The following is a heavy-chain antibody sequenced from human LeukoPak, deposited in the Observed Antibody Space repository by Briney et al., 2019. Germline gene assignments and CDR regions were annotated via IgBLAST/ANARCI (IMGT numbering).Heavy chain of an antibody. Sequence: PGRSLRLSCAASGFTFSSYGMHWVRQAPGKGLEWVAVISYDGSNKYYADSVKGRFTISRDNSKNTLYLQMNSLRAEDTAVYYCAKDRGYTSGSEDDDYWGQGTLVTVSS. CDR1: GFTFSSYG. CDR2: ISYDGSNK. V-gene: IGHV3-30*18. J-gene: IGHJ4*02. CDR3: AKDRGYTSGSEDDDY. D-gene: IGHD1-26*01.